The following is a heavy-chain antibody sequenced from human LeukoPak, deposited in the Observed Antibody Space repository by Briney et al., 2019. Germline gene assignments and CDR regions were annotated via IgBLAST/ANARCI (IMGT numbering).Heavy chain of an antibody. Sequence: GGSLILSCAASGFPFSSYYMSWVRPAPGKGLEWVANIKQDGSEKYYVDSVKGRFTISRDNAKNSLYLQMNSLRAEDTAVYYCTRDPEVPMDVWGQGTTVTVSS. D-gene: IGHD2-2*01. CDR2: IKQDGSEK. CDR3: TRDPEVPMDV. CDR1: GFPFSSYY. J-gene: IGHJ6*02. V-gene: IGHV3-7*01.